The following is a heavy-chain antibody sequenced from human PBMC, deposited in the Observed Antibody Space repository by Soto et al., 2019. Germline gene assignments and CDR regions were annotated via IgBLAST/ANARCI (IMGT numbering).Heavy chain of an antibody. CDR2: MNPNSGST. J-gene: IGHJ3*02. CDR3: ARGFVYYYDSSGLRDAFAI. Sequence: ASVKVSCKASGYTFTSYYINWVRQATGQGLEWMGWMNPNSGSTGYAQKFQGRVTMTRNTSISTAYMELGSLRSEDTAVYYCARGFVYYYDSSGLRDAFAIWGQGTMVTVSS. D-gene: IGHD3-22*01. V-gene: IGHV1-8*01. CDR1: GYTFTSYY.